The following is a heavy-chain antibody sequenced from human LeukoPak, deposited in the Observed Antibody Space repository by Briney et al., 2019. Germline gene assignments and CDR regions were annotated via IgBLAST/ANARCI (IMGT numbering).Heavy chain of an antibody. V-gene: IGHV2-5*02. CDR2: IYWDDDE. D-gene: IGHD1-14*01. CDR3: AHREGTTRAFDI. CDR1: GFSLSTSGVG. J-gene: IGHJ3*02. Sequence: SGPTLVNPTQTLTLTCTFSGFSLSTSGVGVGWIRLPPGKALEWLALIYWDDDERYSPSLKSRLTIIKDTSKNQVVLTMTNMDPVDTATYYCAHREGTTRAFDIWGQGTMVTVSS.